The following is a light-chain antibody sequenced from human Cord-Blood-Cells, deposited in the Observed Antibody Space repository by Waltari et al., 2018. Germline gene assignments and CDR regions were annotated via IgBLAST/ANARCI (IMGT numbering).Light chain of an antibody. CDR2: RYS. Sequence: SYELTQPLTVSAALGQTARTNCGGNNIGRKNAHGYQQKPGQAPVLVIYRYSNRPSGIPERFSGSNSGNTATLTISRAQAGDEADYYCQVWDSSTVVFGGGTKLTVL. CDR3: QVWDSSTVV. V-gene: IGLV3-9*01. CDR1: NIGRKN. J-gene: IGLJ2*01.